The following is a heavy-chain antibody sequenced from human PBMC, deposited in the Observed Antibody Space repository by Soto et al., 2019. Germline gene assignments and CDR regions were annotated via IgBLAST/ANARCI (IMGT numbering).Heavy chain of an antibody. CDR3: AKDRISGSYQHYFDY. D-gene: IGHD6-19*01. J-gene: IGHJ4*02. CDR2: ISGSGGST. CDR1: GFTFSSYA. Sequence: GGSLRLSCAASGFTFSSYAMSWVRQAPGKGLEWVSAISGSGGSTYYADSVKGRFTISRDNSKNTLYLQMNSLRAEDTAVYYCAKDRISGSYQHYFDYWGQGTLVTVTS. V-gene: IGHV3-23*01.